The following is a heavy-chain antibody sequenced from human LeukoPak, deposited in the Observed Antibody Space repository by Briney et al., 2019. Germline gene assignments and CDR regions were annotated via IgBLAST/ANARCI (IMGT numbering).Heavy chain of an antibody. CDR3: ARFLGRITISGVVPYGMDV. D-gene: IGHD3-3*01. V-gene: IGHV1-69*04. CDR2: IIPILGIP. Sequence: SVKVSCKASGGTFSSYAISWVRQAPGQGLEWMGRIIPILGIPNYAQKFQGRVTITADKSTTTAYMELSSLRSEDTAVYYCARFLGRITISGVVPYGMDVWGQGTTVTVSS. J-gene: IGHJ6*02. CDR1: GGTFSSYA.